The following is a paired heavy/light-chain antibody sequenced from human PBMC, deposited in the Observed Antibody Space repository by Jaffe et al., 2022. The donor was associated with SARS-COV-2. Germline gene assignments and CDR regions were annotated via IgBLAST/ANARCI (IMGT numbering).Heavy chain of an antibody. CDR2: IHYTGNT. Sequence: QVQLQESGPGLVKPSQTLSLTCTVSGGSISSGAYYWSWIRQHPGKGLEWIAYIHYTGNTDYNPSLKSRLTISLDTSKNQFSLKLSSVTAADTAVYYCARYYFNTRDYYSNWFDPWGQGTLVTVSS. CDR1: GGSISSGAYY. CDR3: ARYYFNTRDYYSNWFDP. J-gene: IGHJ5*02. D-gene: IGHD3-22*01. V-gene: IGHV4-31*03.
Light chain of an antibody. CDR3: MQALQAPIT. V-gene: IGKV2-28*01. Sequence: DIVMTQSPLSLPVTPGEPASISCRSSQSLLQSNGNNYLNWYLQKPGQSPQLLVYLGSNRASGVPDRFSGSGSGTDFTLKISRVAAEDVGIYYCMQALQAPITFGQGTRLEIK. CDR2: LGS. CDR1: QSLLQSNGNNY. J-gene: IGKJ5*01.